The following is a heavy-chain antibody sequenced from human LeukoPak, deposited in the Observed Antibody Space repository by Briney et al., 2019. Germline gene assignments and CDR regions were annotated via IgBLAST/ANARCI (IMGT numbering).Heavy chain of an antibody. CDR1: GGSISSSSYY. J-gene: IGHJ6*03. CDR2: IYYSGST. CDR3: ARGGYYYMDV. Sequence: SETLSLTCTVSGGSISSSSYYWGWIRQPPGKGLEWIGSIYYSGSTYYNPSLKSRVTISVDTSKNQFSLKLSSVTAADTAVYYCARGGYYYMDVWGKGTTVTVSS. V-gene: IGHV4-39*07.